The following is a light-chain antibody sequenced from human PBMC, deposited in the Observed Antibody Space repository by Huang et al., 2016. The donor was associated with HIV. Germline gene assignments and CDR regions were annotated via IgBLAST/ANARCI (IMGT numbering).Light chain of an antibody. CDR2: DAS. Sequence: DIQLTQSPSAMSASVGVRVSITCRASQGIANYLAWFQQKPGGAPKRLICDASSLQSGVPSRFSGSGSGTKFTLTISRLQPEDFATYYCLQHHGYPRTFGQGTKV. CDR3: LQHHGYPRT. V-gene: IGKV1-17*03. CDR1: QGIANY. J-gene: IGKJ1*01.